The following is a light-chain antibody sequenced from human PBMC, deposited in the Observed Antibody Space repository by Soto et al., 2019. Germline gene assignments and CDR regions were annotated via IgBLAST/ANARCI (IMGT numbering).Light chain of an antibody. CDR1: QGISSS. Sequence: DIQLTQSPSFLSASVGDRVTITCRASQGISSSLAWYQQKPGKAPKLPIYAASTLQSGVPSKFSGSGSGTEFTLTISSLQPEDFAIYYCQQLNSYPLIFGGGTKVEIK. CDR2: AAS. V-gene: IGKV1-9*01. J-gene: IGKJ4*01. CDR3: QQLNSYPLI.